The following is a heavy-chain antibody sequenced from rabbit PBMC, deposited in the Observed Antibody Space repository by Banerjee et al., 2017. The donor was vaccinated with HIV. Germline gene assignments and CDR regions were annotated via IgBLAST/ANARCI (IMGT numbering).Heavy chain of an antibody. V-gene: IGHV1S40*01. CDR3: ARDFVSSYGYYFGL. Sequence: QSLEESGGDLVKPGASLTLTCTASGFDFSSRYWICWVRQAPGKGLEWIACIDAGNSGNTYYASWAKGRFTISKTSSTTVTLQMTSLTAADTATYFCARDFVSSYGYYFGLWGPGTLVTVS. D-gene: IGHD8-1*01. CDR2: IDAGNSGNT. J-gene: IGHJ4*01. CDR1: GFDFSSRYW.